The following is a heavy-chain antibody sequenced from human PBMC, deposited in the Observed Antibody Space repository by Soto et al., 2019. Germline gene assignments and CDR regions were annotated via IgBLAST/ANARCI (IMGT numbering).Heavy chain of an antibody. Sequence: QVQLVQSGAEVKKPGASVKVSCKASGYTFTSYGISWVRQAPGQGLEWMGWISAYNGNRNYAQKLQGRVTMTTDTSKSTAYMVQRSLRSDDTAVYYCARVKGSGYHNWFDPWGQGTLVTVSS. CDR3: ARVKGSGYHNWFDP. V-gene: IGHV1-18*01. CDR1: GYTFTSYG. D-gene: IGHD3-22*01. J-gene: IGHJ5*02. CDR2: ISAYNGNR.